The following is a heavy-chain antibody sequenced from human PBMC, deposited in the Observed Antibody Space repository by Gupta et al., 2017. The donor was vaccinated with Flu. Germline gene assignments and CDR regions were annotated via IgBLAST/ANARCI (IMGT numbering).Heavy chain of an antibody. CDR2: IWYDGSNK. CDR3: ARELYGSGSYTLDY. J-gene: IGHJ4*02. Sequence: GFTFSSYGMHWVRQAPGKGLEWVAVIWYDGSNKYYADSVKGRFTISRDNSKNTLYLQMNSLRAEDTAVYYCARELYGSGSYTLDYWGQGTLVTGSS. CDR1: GFTFSSYG. V-gene: IGHV3-33*01. D-gene: IGHD3-10*01.